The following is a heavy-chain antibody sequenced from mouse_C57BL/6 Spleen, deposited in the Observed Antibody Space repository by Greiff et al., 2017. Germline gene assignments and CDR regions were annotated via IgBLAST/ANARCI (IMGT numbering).Heavy chain of an antibody. CDR3: ARDRDYGYAMDY. V-gene: IGHV5-4*01. CDR1: GFTFSSYA. CDR2: ISDGGSYT. Sequence: DVQLQESGGGLVKPGGSLKLSCAASGFTFSSYAMSWVRQTPEKRLEWVATISDGGSYTYSPDNVKGRFTISRDNAKNNLYLQMSHLKSEDTAMYYCARDRDYGYAMDYWGQGTSVTVSS. D-gene: IGHD1-1*02. J-gene: IGHJ4*01.